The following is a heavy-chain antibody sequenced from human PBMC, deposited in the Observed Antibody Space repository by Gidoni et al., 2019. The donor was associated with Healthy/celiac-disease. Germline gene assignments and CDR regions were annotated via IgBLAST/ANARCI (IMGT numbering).Heavy chain of an antibody. Sequence: EVQLVESGGGLVQPGGSLRLSCAASGFTFSSYSMNWVRPAPGKGLEWVSYISSSSSTIYYADSVKGRFTISRDNAKNSLYLQMNSLRDEDTAVYYCARDNEVHYYDSSGHSYYYYGMDVWGQGTTVTVSS. V-gene: IGHV3-48*02. CDR2: ISSSSSTI. CDR3: ARDNEVHYYDSSGHSYYYYGMDV. J-gene: IGHJ6*02. CDR1: GFTFSSYS. D-gene: IGHD3-22*01.